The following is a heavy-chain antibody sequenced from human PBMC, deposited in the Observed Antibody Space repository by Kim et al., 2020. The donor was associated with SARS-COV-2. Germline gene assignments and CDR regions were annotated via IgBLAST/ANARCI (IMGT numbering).Heavy chain of an antibody. J-gene: IGHJ3*01. D-gene: IGHD2-21*01. V-gene: IGHV4-30-4*01. CDR1: GGSVSSGDYF. CDR2: IYYNGGT. Sequence: SETLSLTCTVSGGSVSSGDYFWSWIRQPPGKGLEWIGNIYYNGGTNYNPSLQRRITLSVDTSRNQFSLKVNSVTAADTAVYYCAREGYSFAF. CDR3: AREGYSFAF.